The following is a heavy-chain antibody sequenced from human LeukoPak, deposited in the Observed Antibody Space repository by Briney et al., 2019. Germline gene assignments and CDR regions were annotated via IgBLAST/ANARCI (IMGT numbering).Heavy chain of an antibody. J-gene: IGHJ3*02. CDR2: INPNSGAT. Sequence: ASVKVSCKASGYTFTDYFIHWIRQAPGQGLEWMGWINPNSGATSYAQKFQGRVTMTRDPSINTGKMELTGLRFDDTAVYYCARELSAVGRWGAFDMWGQGTMVTVSS. CDR1: GYTFTDYF. V-gene: IGHV1-2*02. D-gene: IGHD6-13*01. CDR3: ARELSAVGRWGAFDM.